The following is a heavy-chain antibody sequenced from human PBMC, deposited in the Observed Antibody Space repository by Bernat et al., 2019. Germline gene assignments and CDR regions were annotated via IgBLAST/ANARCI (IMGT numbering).Heavy chain of an antibody. V-gene: IGHV3-21*01. CDR3: ARDRAGEDYYDSSGYYGY. D-gene: IGHD3-22*01. J-gene: IGHJ4*02. CDR2: ISSSSSYI. Sequence: EVQLVESGGGLVKPGGSLRLSCAASGFTFSSYSMYWVRQAPGKGLEWVSSISSSSSYIYYADSVKGRFTISRDNAKNSLYLQMNSLRAEDTAVYYCARDRAGEDYYDSSGYYGYWGQGTLVTVSS. CDR1: GFTFSSYS.